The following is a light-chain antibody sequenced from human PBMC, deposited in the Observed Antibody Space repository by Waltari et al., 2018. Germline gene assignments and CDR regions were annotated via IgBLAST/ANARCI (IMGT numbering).Light chain of an antibody. Sequence: QSVLTQPPSVSGAPGQRVTISCTGSSSNIGAGSDVHWYQHVPGTAPKLHLYGNNNRPSGVPERFSGSKSATSASLAFTGLQAEDEADYYCQSYDTSLSVSVFGGGTKLTVL. CDR2: GNN. CDR3: QSYDTSLSVSV. J-gene: IGLJ3*02. V-gene: IGLV1-40*01. CDR1: SSNIGAGSD.